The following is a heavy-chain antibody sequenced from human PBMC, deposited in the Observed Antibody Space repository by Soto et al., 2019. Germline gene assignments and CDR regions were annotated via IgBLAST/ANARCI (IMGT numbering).Heavy chain of an antibody. J-gene: IGHJ6*02. CDR1: GFTFSSYA. D-gene: IGHD3-3*01. CDR3: ARWAFWSGYYYYYYGMDV. V-gene: IGHV3-30-3*01. Sequence: PGGSLRLSCAASGFTFSSYAMHWVRQAPGKGLEWVAVISYDGSNKYYADSVKGRFTISRDNSKNTLYLQMNSLRAEDTAVYYCARWAFWSGYYYYYYGMDVWGQGTTVTVSS. CDR2: ISYDGSNK.